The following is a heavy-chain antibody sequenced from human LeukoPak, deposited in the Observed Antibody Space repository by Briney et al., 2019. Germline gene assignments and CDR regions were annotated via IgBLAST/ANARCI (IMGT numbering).Heavy chain of an antibody. D-gene: IGHD2-15*01. V-gene: IGHV1-18*01. Sequence: ASVTVSCKASGYTFTSYGISWVRQAPGQGLEWMGWISAYNGNTNYAQKLQGRVTMTTDTSTSTAYMELRSLRSDDTAVYYCAREYCSGGSCYVAFDIWGQGTMVTVSS. CDR1: GYTFTSYG. CDR3: AREYCSGGSCYVAFDI. J-gene: IGHJ3*02. CDR2: ISAYNGNT.